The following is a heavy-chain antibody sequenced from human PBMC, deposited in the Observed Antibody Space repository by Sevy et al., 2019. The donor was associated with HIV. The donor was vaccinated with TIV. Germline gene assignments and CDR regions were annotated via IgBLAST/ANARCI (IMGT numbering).Heavy chain of an antibody. V-gene: IGHV3-64D*06. CDR3: VRRTHPFHNYYFDY. CDR2: ISTTGDRS. J-gene: IGHJ4*02. CDR1: GFIFSNYG. Sequence: GGSLRLSCSASGFIFSNYGMHWVRQAPGKGLEYISAISTTGDRSFYADSVKGRFTISRDNSKNTLYLQMSSLRPDDTAVYYCVRRTHPFHNYYFDYWGQGTLVTVSS. D-gene: IGHD1-1*01.